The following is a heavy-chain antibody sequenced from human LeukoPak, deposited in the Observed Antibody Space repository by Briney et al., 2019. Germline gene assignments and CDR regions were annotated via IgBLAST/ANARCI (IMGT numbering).Heavy chain of an antibody. CDR1: GGSISSYY. CDR2: IYYSGST. CDR3: ARSSGSYLRATYYYYYMDV. V-gene: IGHV4-59*01. Sequence: PSETLSLTCTVSGGSISSYYWSWIRQPPGKGLEWIGYIYYSGSTNYNPSLKSRVTIPVDTSKNQFSLKLSSVTAADTAVYYCARSSGSYLRATYYYYYMDVWGKGTTVTISS. J-gene: IGHJ6*03. D-gene: IGHD1-26*01.